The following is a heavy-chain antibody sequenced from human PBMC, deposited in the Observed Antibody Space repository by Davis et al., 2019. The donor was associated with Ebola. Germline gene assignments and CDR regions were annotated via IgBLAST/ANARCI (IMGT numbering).Heavy chain of an antibody. J-gene: IGHJ4*02. CDR2: ISAYNGNT. D-gene: IGHD1-20*01. CDR3: ASLPVTGADVDY. CDR1: GYTFTSYG. V-gene: IGHV1-18*01. Sequence: ASVKVSCKASGYTFTSYGISWVRQAPGQGLEWMGWISAYNGNTNYAQKLQGRVTMTTDTSTSTAYMEPSSLRSEDTAVYYCASLPVTGADVDYWGQGTLVTVSS.